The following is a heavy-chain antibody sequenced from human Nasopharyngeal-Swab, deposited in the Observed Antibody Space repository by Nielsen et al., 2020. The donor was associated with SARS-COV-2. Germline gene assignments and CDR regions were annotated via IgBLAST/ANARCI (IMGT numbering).Heavy chain of an antibody. D-gene: IGHD1-26*01. V-gene: IGHV3-13*01. CDR3: ARDRIGSRYWYFYL. CDR2: IGTAGDT. CDR1: GFTFSSYD. Sequence: GVLKISCAASGFTFSSYDMHWVRQATGKGLEWVSAIGTAGDTYYPGSVKGRFTISRENAKNSLYLQMNSLRAGDTAVYYCARDRIGSRYWYFYLWGRGTLVTVSS. J-gene: IGHJ2*01.